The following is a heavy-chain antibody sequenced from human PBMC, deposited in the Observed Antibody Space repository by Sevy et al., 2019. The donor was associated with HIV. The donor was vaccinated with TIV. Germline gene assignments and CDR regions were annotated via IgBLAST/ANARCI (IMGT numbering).Heavy chain of an antibody. CDR1: GGTFSSYA. CDR2: IIPIFGTA. CDR3: ARGGCSGGSYDSPRYYYMDV. Sequence: APVNVSCKASGGTFSSYAISWVRQAPGQGLEWMGGIIPIFGTANYAQKFQGRVTITADKSTSTAYMELSSLRSEDTAVYYSARGGCSGGSYDSPRYYYMDVWGKGTTVTVSS. J-gene: IGHJ6*03. V-gene: IGHV1-69*06. D-gene: IGHD2-15*01.